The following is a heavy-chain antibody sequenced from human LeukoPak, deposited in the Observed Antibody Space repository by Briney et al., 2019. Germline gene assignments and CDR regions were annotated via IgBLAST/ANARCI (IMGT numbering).Heavy chain of an antibody. D-gene: IGHD3-3*01. CDR1: GGSISSTSYY. CDR2: VYYSGST. Sequence: SETLSLTCTVSGGSISSTSYYWGLVRQPPGKGLEWIGSVYYSGSTYYNPSLKSRVTISVDTSKNQFSLKLSSVTAADTAVYYCARDEVRFDFWSGTPSYYYYYYMDVWGKGTTVTVSS. V-gene: IGHV4-39*07. CDR3: ARDEVRFDFWSGTPSYYYYYYMDV. J-gene: IGHJ6*03.